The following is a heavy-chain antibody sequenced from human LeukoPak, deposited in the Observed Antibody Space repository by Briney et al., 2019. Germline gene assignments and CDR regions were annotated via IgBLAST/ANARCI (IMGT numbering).Heavy chain of an antibody. V-gene: IGHV3-21*04. CDR2: ITSGSSYI. Sequence: PGGSLRLSCAASGFTFSSYNMNWVRQAPGKGLEWVSSITSGSSYIYYADSVKGRFTISRDNSKNTLYLQMNSLRAEDTAVYYCARRAGGYSHPYDYWGQGTLVTVSS. J-gene: IGHJ4*02. D-gene: IGHD4-23*01. CDR3: ARRAGGYSHPYDY. CDR1: GFTFSSYN.